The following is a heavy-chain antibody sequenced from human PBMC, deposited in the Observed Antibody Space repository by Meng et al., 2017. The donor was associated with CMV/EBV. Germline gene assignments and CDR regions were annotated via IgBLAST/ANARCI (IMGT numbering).Heavy chain of an antibody. D-gene: IGHD2-2*01. V-gene: IGHV3-7*01. J-gene: IGHJ4*02. CDR3: ARDLRVVPAAVYYFDY. CDR1: GFRFRLYE. Sequence: GESLKISCEASGFRFRLYEMNWVRQAPGKGLEWVANIKQDGSEKYYVDSVKGRFTISRDNAKNSLYLQMNSLRPEDTAVYYCARDLRVVPAAVYYFDYWGQGTLVTVSS. CDR2: IKQDGSEK.